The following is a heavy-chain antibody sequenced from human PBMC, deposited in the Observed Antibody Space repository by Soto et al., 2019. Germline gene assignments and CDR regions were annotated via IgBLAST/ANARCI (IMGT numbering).Heavy chain of an antibody. D-gene: IGHD3-22*01. Sequence: SEPLSLTCTFSGGSISSGGYYWSWIRQHPGKGLEWIGYIYYSGSTYYNPSLKSRVTISVDTSKNQLSLKLSSVTAADTAVYYCARESQYYDSSGYYTSYFDYWGQGTLVTVSS. CDR2: IYYSGST. V-gene: IGHV4-31*03. CDR3: ARESQYYDSSGYYTSYFDY. J-gene: IGHJ4*02. CDR1: GGSISSGGYY.